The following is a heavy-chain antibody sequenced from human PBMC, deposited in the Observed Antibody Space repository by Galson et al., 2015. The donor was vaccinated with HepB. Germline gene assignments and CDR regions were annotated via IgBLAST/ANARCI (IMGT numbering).Heavy chain of an antibody. CDR3: ARAGPLYYDFWSGYSRNYSYYGMDV. CDR2: ISYDGSNK. J-gene: IGHJ6*02. D-gene: IGHD3-3*01. CDR1: GFTFSSYA. Sequence: SLRLSCAASGFTFSSYAMHWVRQAPGKGLEWVAVISYDGSNKYYADSVKGRFTISRDNSKNTLYLQMNSLRAEDTAVYYCARAGPLYYDFWSGYSRNYSYYGMDVWGQGTAVTVSS. V-gene: IGHV3-30*04.